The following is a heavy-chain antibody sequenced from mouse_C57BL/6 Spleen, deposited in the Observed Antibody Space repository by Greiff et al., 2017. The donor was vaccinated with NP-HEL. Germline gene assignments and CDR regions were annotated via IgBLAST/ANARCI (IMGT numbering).Heavy chain of an antibody. J-gene: IGHJ1*03. Sequence: DVRVVESGGDLVKPGGSLKLSCAASGFTFSSYGMSWVRQTPDKRLEWVATISSGGSYTYYPDSVKGRFTISRDNAKNTLYRQMSSLKSEDTAMYYCARQYYGSSYWYFDVWGTGTTVTVSS. CDR1: GFTFSSYG. V-gene: IGHV5-6*02. D-gene: IGHD1-1*01. CDR2: ISSGGSYT. CDR3: ARQYYGSSYWYFDV.